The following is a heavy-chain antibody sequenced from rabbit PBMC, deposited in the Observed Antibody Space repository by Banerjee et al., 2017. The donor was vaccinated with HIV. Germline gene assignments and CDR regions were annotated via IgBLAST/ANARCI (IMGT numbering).Heavy chain of an antibody. CDR2: IGVGDGST. CDR1: GFTLSSSDY. V-gene: IGHV1S45*01. CDR3: ARDPYGLISAYDNFNL. J-gene: IGHJ4*01. Sequence: QEQLVESGGGLVQPEGSLTLTCKASGFTLSSSDYMCWVRQAPGKGPEWIACIGVGDGSTYYASWVNGRFSISKTSSTTVTLQMTSLTAADTATYFCARDPYGLISAYDNFNLWGPSTL. D-gene: IGHD1-1*01.